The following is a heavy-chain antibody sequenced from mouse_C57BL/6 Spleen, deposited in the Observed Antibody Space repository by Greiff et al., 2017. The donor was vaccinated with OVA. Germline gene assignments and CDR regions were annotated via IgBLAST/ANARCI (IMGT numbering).Heavy chain of an antibody. CDR3: AREFGVVAPYWYFDV. Sequence: EVQLQQSGPELVKPGASVKIPCKASGYTFTDYNMDWVKQSHGKSLEWIGDINPNNGGTIYNQKFKGKATLTVDKSSSTAYMELRSLTSEDTAVYYCAREFGVVAPYWYFDVWGTGTTVTVSS. D-gene: IGHD1-1*01. CDR2: INPNNGGT. CDR1: GYTFTDYN. V-gene: IGHV1-18*01. J-gene: IGHJ1*03.